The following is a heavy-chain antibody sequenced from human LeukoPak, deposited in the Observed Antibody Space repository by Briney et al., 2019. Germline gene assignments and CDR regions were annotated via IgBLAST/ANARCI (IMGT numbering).Heavy chain of an antibody. J-gene: IGHJ3*02. D-gene: IGHD2-21*01. Sequence: PGGSLRLSCAASGFTFTTYAMSWVRQAPGKGLEWVSSISGSGGSTYYADSVKGRFTISRDNSKNKLSLQMNNLRADDTALYYCAKGVPGYEGGAWIDAFDIWGQGTMVTVSS. V-gene: IGHV3-23*01. CDR3: AKGVPGYEGGAWIDAFDI. CDR1: GFTFTTYA. CDR2: ISGSGGST.